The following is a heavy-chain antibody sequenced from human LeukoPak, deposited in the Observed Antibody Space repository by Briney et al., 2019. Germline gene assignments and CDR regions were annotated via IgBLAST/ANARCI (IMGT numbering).Heavy chain of an antibody. CDR2: IDAGGGDT. J-gene: IGHJ6*02. CDR1: GFSFSSYA. D-gene: IGHD6-19*01. V-gene: IGHV3-23*01. Sequence: GGSLRLSCAASGFSFSSYAMTWVRQAPGKGLEWVSSIDAGGGDTYHSDSVKGRFTISRDNFMNTLYLQMNSLRADDTAVYYCGRPTKYWLVRGNGVDVWGQGTTVTVSS. CDR3: GRPTKYWLVRGNGVDV.